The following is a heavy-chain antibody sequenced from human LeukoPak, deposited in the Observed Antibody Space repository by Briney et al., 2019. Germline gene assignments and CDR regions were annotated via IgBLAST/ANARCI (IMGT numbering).Heavy chain of an antibody. J-gene: IGHJ5*02. CDR1: GYTFTSYG. D-gene: IGHD3-22*01. CDR2: ISVYNGNT. CDR3: ARAGGYYFDSSGFRYNFFDA. V-gene: IGHV1-18*01. Sequence: ASVKVSCKASGYTFTSYGISWVRQAPGQGLEWMGWISVYNGNTNYAQKLQGRVTMTTDTSTSTAYMELRSLRSDDTAVCYCARAGGYYFDSSGFRYNFFDAWGQGTLVTVSS.